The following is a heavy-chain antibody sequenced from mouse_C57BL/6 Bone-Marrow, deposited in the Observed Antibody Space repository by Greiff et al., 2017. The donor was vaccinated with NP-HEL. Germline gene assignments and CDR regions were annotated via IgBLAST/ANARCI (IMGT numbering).Heavy chain of an antibody. CDR3: VRWLRGFAY. CDR2: IRSKSNNYAT. J-gene: IGHJ3*01. Sequence: EVKLMESGGGLVQPKGSLKLSCAASGFSFNTYAMNWVRQAPGKGLEWVARIRSKSNNYATYYADSVKDRFTISRDDSESMLYLQMNNLKTEDTAMYYCVRWLRGFAYWGQGTLVTVSA. D-gene: IGHD2-2*01. V-gene: IGHV10-1*01. CDR1: GFSFNTYA.